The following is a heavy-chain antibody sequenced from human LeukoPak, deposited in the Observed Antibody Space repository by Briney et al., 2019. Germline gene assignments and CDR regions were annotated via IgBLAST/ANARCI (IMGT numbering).Heavy chain of an antibody. CDR3: ARDPSSAPQSSHWADNRFDP. V-gene: IGHV3-30-3*01. D-gene: IGHD6-19*01. J-gene: IGHJ5*02. CDR1: GFSFSSYT. Sequence: HLGGSLRLSCAASGFSFSSYTMHWVRQAPGKGPEWVAVTSYDGNNQYYADSVKGRLTISRDNSKNTLYLEMNSLRPEDTAVYYCARDPSSAPQSSHWADNRFDPWGQGTLVTVSS. CDR2: TSYDGNNQ.